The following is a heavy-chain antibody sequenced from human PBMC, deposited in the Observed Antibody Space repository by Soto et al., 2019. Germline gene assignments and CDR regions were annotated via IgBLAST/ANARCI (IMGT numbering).Heavy chain of an antibody. Sequence: ASVKVSCKVSGYTLTELSMHWVRQAPGKGLEWMGGFDPEDGETIYAQKFQGRVTMTEDTSTDTAYMELSSLRSEDTAVYYCATLQLDLGVVIPLNYYYYMDVWGKGTTVTGSS. V-gene: IGHV1-24*01. D-gene: IGHD3-3*01. CDR1: GYTLTELS. CDR2: FDPEDGET. CDR3: ATLQLDLGVVIPLNYYYYMDV. J-gene: IGHJ6*03.